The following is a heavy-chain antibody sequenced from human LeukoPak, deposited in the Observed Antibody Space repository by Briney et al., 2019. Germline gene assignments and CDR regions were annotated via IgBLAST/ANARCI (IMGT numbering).Heavy chain of an antibody. V-gene: IGHV4-39*07. CDR2: IYYSGST. CDR1: GGSISSSSYY. Sequence: SETLSLTCTDSGGSISSSSYYWGWMRQPPRKGLEWIGSIYYSGSTYYSPSPKSRVTISVDTSKNQFSLKLSSVTAADTAVYYCARVPSPSGSFDYWGRGTLLTVSS. CDR3: ARVPSPSGSFDY. J-gene: IGHJ4*02. D-gene: IGHD6-6*01.